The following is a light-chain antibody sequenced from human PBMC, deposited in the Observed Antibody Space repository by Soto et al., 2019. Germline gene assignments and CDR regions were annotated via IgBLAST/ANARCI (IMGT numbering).Light chain of an antibody. Sequence: QSVLTQPAAVSGSPGQSITISCIGSNSDIGTYNLVSWYRQHPGKVPKLLIYEGSRRPSGISNRFSGSKSGNTASLTISGLQAEDEADYYCSAYTARSTLVFGGGTKVTVL. CDR1: NSDIGTYNL. CDR2: EGS. V-gene: IGLV2-14*02. J-gene: IGLJ3*02. CDR3: SAYTARSTLV.